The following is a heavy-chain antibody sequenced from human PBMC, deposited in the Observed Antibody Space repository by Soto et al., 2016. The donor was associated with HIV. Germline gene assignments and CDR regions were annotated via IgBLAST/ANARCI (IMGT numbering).Heavy chain of an antibody. CDR1: GFTFSDHY. J-gene: IGHJ2*01. V-gene: IGHV3-72*01. CDR2: TRNKANSYTT. CDR3: ARPPGQDWYFDL. D-gene: IGHD3-10*01. Sequence: EVQLVESGGGLVQPGGSLRLSCAASGFTFSDHYMDWVRQAPGKGLEWVGRTRNKANSYTTEYAASVKGRFTISRDDSKNSLYLQMNSLKTEDTAVYYCARPPGQDWYFDLWGRGTLVTVSS.